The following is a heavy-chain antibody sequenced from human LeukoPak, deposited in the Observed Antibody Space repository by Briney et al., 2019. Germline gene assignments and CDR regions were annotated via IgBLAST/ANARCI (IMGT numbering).Heavy chain of an antibody. V-gene: IGHV3-15*01. CDR1: GFIFSNAW. D-gene: IGHD5-18*01. J-gene: IGHJ4*02. CDR2: IKSKSDGGTA. Sequence: GGSLRLSCVASGFIFSNAWMSWVRQAPGKGLEWVGHIKSKSDGGTADSVAPVKGRFTISRDDYKNTLYLQMNSLKIEDTAVYYCTTDRHTAMVQFDYWGQGTLVTVSS. CDR3: TTDRHTAMVQFDY.